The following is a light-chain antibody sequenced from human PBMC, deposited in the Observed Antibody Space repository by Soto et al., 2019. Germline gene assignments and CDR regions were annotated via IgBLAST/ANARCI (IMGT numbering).Light chain of an antibody. J-gene: IGLJ3*02. V-gene: IGLV2-14*01. CDR1: SSDVATYNY. CDR3: SSYTTNSAPWV. Sequence: QSVLTQPASVSGSPGQSITISCTGTSSDVATYNYVSWYQQHPGKGPKLLIYEVSNRPPGVSDRFSGSKSGNTASLTISGLQAEDEAHYYCSSYTTNSAPWVFGGGTKLTVL. CDR2: EVS.